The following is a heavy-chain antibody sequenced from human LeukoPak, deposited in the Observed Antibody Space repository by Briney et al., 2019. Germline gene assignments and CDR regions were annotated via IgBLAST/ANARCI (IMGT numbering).Heavy chain of an antibody. Sequence: PGGSLRHSCALSGFTFTDYWMSWVRQAPGKGLEWVANIKQDGSEKYYVDSVKGRFTISRDNAKKSLYLQMNSLRAEDTAVYYCARDFVVRFWGQGTLVTVSA. D-gene: IGHD2-15*01. CDR1: GFTFTDYW. CDR3: ARDFVVRF. CDR2: IKQDGSEK. V-gene: IGHV3-7*01. J-gene: IGHJ4*02.